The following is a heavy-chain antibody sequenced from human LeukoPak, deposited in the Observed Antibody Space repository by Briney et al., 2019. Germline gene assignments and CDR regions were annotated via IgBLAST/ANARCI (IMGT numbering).Heavy chain of an antibody. CDR3: ARELWFGELSTPYFDY. Sequence: GGSLRLSCAASGFTFSSYSMNWVRQAPGKGLEWVSYISSSSSTIYYADSVKGRFTISRDNAKNSLYLQMNSLRAEDTAVYYCARELWFGELSTPYFDYWGQGTLVTVPS. V-gene: IGHV3-48*04. CDR1: GFTFSSYS. D-gene: IGHD3-10*01. CDR2: ISSSSSTI. J-gene: IGHJ4*02.